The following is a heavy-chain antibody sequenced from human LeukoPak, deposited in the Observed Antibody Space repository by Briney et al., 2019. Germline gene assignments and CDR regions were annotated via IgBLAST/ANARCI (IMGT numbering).Heavy chain of an antibody. CDR2: INHSGST. J-gene: IGHJ6*02. V-gene: IGHV4-34*01. CDR3: ASRGHYYYGMDV. CDR1: GVSFSGYY. Sequence: SETLSLTCAVYGVSFSGYYWSWIRQPPGKGLEWIGEINHSGSTNYNPSLKSRVTISVDTSKNQFSLKLSSVTAADTAVYYCASRGHYYYGMDVWGQGTTVTVSS.